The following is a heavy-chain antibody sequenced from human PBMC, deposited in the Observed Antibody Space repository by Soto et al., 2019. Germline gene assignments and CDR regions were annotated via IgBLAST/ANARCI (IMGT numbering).Heavy chain of an antibody. CDR2: ISYDGSNK. CDR1: GFTFSSYA. CDR3: ASGMGSYGLFDY. J-gene: IGHJ4*02. Sequence: QVQLVESGGGVVQPGRSLRLSCAASGFTFSSYAMHWVRQAPGKGLEWVAVISYDGSNKYYADSVKGRFTISRDNSKNTLYLQMNSLRAEDTAAYYCASGMGSYGLFDYWGQGTLVTVSS. D-gene: IGHD3-16*01. V-gene: IGHV3-30-3*01.